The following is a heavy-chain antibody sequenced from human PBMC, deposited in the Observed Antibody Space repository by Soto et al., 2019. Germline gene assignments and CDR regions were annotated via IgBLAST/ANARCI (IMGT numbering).Heavy chain of an antibody. D-gene: IGHD3-3*01. V-gene: IGHV4-4*02. CDR3: AISRLYDFWSGYYGNYFDY. Sequence: QVQLQESGPGLVKPSGTLSLTCAVSSGSISSSNWWSWVRQPPGKGLEWIGEIYHSGSTNYNPSLKSRVTISVDKSKHQSSLNLSSVTAADTAVYYCAISRLYDFWSGYYGNYFDYWGQGTLVTVSS. CDR2: IYHSGST. J-gene: IGHJ4*02. CDR1: SGSISSSNW.